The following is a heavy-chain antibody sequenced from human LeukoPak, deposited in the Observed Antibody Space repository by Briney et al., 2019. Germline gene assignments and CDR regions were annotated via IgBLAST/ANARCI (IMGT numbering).Heavy chain of an antibody. J-gene: IGHJ4*02. CDR2: ISSSSSYI. D-gene: IGHD3-22*01. Sequence: GGSLRLSCAASGFTFSSYSMNWVRQAPGKGLEWVSSISSSSSYIYYADSVKGRFTISRDNAKNSLCLQMNSLRAEDTAVYYCASSPVITRDWGQGTLVTVSS. V-gene: IGHV3-21*01. CDR3: ASSPVITRD. CDR1: GFTFSSYS.